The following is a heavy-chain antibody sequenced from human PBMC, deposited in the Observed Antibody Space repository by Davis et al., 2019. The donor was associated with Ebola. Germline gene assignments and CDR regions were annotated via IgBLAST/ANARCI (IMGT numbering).Heavy chain of an antibody. V-gene: IGHV4-34*01. CDR2: INHSGST. CDR1: GGSISSSY. D-gene: IGHD3-22*01. CDR3: ARLPASYYYVSSGYYSRFDAFDI. Sequence: SETLSLTCTVSGGSISSSYWSWIRQPPGKGLEWIGEINHSGSTYYNPSLKSRVTISVDTSKNQFSLKLSSVTAADTAVYYCARLPASYYYVSSGYYSRFDAFDIWGQGTMVTVSS. J-gene: IGHJ3*02.